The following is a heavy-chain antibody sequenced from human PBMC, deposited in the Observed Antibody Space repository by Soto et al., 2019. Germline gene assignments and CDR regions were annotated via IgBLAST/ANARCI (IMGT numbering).Heavy chain of an antibody. CDR1: GYTFTSYT. V-gene: IGHV1-3*01. J-gene: IGHJ3*02. CDR2: INADNGNT. Sequence: QVQLVQSGAEVKKPGASVKVSCKASGYTFTSYTMHWVRQAPGQRLEWMGWINADNGNTKYSQKFQGRVTITRDTYASRAYMELSSLRSKDTAVYYCARGASMVRGVILDAFDIWGQGTMVTVSS. CDR3: ARGASMVRGVILDAFDI. D-gene: IGHD3-10*01.